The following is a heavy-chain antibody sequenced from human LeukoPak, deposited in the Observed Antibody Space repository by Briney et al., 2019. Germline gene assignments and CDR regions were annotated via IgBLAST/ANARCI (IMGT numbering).Heavy chain of an antibody. J-gene: IGHJ4*02. CDR1: GFTFSSYS. D-gene: IGHD2-15*01. CDR3: ARDGGTSTPSDY. V-gene: IGHV3-48*04. CDR2: ISSSTI. Sequence: GGSLRLSCAASGFTFSSYSMNWVRQAPGKGLEWVSYISSSTIYYADSVNGRFTISRDNAKSTVYLQMNSLTPEDTAVYYCARDGGTSTPSDYWGQGTLVTVSS.